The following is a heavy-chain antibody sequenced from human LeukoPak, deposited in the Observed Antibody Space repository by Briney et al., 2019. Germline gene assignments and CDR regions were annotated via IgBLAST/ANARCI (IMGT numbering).Heavy chain of an antibody. D-gene: IGHD3-10*01. CDR3: ARTMVRGVTLDAFDI. CDR2: IWYDGSNK. J-gene: IGHJ3*02. CDR1: GFTFSSYG. Sequence: PGRSLRLSCAASGFTFSSYGMHWVRRAPGKGLEWVAVIWYDGSNKYYADSVKGRFTISRDNSKNTLYLQMNSLRAEDTAVYYCARTMVRGVTLDAFDIWGQGTMVTFSS. V-gene: IGHV3-33*01.